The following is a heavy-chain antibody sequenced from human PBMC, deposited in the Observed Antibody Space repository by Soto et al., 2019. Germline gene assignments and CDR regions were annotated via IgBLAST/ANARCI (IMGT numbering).Heavy chain of an antibody. D-gene: IGHD2-2*01. CDR2: ISPYNGHT. CDR3: ARDLTIVPATNPSLENYGMDV. V-gene: IGHV1-18*01. CDR1: GYPFTSYG. Sequence: ASVKVSCKASGYPFTSYGISWVRRAPGQGLEWMGWISPYNGHTQFVQRFQGRVSMTTDTSTKTAYMELRNLRSDDTAHYYCARDLTIVPATNPSLENYGMDVWGQGNTVTVSS. J-gene: IGHJ6*02.